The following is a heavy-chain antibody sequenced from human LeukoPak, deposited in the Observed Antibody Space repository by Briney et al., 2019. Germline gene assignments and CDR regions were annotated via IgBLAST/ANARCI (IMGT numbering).Heavy chain of an antibody. D-gene: IGHD1-26*01. CDR2: TYYRSKWHN. CDR1: GDSVSSNSAA. CDR3: ARDAVGASLFEY. V-gene: IGHV6-1*01. Sequence: SQTLSLTCAISGDSVSSNSAAWNWIRQSPSRGLEWLGRTYYRSKWHNHYAVSMQSQITISPDTSKNQFYLQLDSVTPEDTAVYYCARDAVGASLFEYWGQGTLVTVSS. J-gene: IGHJ4*02.